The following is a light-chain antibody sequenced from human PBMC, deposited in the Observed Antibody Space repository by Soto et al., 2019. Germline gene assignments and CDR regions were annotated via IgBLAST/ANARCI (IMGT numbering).Light chain of an antibody. Sequence: ELTQPPSVSVAPGQTARIPCGGDNIGSKSVYWYQQKPGQAPVVVVYDGSDRPSGIPERFSGSNSGTTATLTISRVEAGDEADYFCQVWDSTSDHYVFGAGTKVTV. J-gene: IGLJ1*01. CDR1: NIGSKS. CDR3: QVWDSTSDHYV. V-gene: IGLV3-21*02. CDR2: DGS.